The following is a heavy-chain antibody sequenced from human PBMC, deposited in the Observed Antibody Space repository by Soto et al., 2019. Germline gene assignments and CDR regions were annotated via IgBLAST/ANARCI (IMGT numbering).Heavy chain of an antibody. CDR2: IYYGGTT. Sequence: SETLSLTCRLSGGSFSPNYWGWFRQSPGKGLEWVGYIYYGGTTSYNPSLKSRVNISLETSKSHFSLRLNSVTAADTAVYYCARELFGRSVWFDPWGQGTLVTVSS. J-gene: IGHJ5*02. D-gene: IGHD3-10*01. V-gene: IGHV4-59*12. CDR1: GGSFSPNY. CDR3: ARELFGRSVWFDP.